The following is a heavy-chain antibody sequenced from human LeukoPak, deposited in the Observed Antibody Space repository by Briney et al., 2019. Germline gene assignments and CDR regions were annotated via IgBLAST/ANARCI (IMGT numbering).Heavy chain of an antibody. Sequence: GASLRLSCAASGFTISSYAMSWVRQAPGKGLEWVSAISGSGGSTYYADSVKGRFTISRDNSKNTLYLQMNSLRAEDTAVYYCAKDIYSRDAFDIWGQGTMVTVSS. CDR2: ISGSGGST. CDR3: AKDIYSRDAFDI. V-gene: IGHV3-23*01. CDR1: GFTISSYA. J-gene: IGHJ3*02. D-gene: IGHD6-13*01.